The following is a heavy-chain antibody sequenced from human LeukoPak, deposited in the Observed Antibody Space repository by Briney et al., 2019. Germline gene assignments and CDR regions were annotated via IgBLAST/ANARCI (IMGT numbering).Heavy chain of an antibody. CDR1: GGSIYSYY. CDR3: ASSAGSSAYYPFDY. D-gene: IGHD3-22*01. J-gene: IGHJ4*02. Sequence: SETLSLTCTVSGGSIYSYYWSWIRQPPGKGLEWIGYISYTGSTNYNPSLKSRVTISVDTSKNQFSLKLTSVTAADTAVYYCASSAGSSAYYPFDYWGQGTLVTVSP. CDR2: ISYTGST. V-gene: IGHV4-59*01.